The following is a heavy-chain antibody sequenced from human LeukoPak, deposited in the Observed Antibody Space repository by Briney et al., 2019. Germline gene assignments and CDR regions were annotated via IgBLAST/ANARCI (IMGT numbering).Heavy chain of an antibody. D-gene: IGHD6-19*01. CDR2: IYYSGST. J-gene: IGHJ4*02. Sequence: SETLSLACTVSGGSISSYYWSWIRQPPGKGLEWIGYIYYSGSTNYNPSLKSRVTISVDTSKNQFSLKLSSVTAADTAVYHCARGISGWFYWGQGTLVTVSS. CDR1: GGSISSYY. CDR3: ARGISGWFY. V-gene: IGHV4-59*01.